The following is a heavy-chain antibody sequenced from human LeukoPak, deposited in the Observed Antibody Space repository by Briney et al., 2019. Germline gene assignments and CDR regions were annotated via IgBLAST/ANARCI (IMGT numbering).Heavy chain of an antibody. CDR1: GGSISSSNW. CDR3: AGQRRDYVWGSYRIDY. J-gene: IGHJ4*02. V-gene: IGHV4-4*02. CDR2: LDYSGST. Sequence: SGTLSLTCAVSGGSISSSNWWSWVRQPPGKGLEWIGSLDYSGSTYYNPSLKSRVTISVDTSKNQFSLKLNSVTAADTAVYYCAGQRRDYVWGSYRIDYWGQGTQVTVSS. D-gene: IGHD3-16*02.